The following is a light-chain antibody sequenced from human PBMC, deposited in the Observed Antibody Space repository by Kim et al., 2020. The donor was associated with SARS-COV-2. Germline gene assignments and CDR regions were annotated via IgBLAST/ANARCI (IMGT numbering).Light chain of an antibody. J-gene: IGLJ3*02. Sequence: ATISCTGGSANNGAGYDVHCYQHLQGTAPNFLIYGNSNRPSGVPDRFSGSKSGTSASPAITGLQAEDEADYYCQSYDSSLSGWVFGGGTQLTVL. CDR3: QSYDSSLSGWV. CDR2: GNS. V-gene: IGLV1-40*01. CDR1: SANNGAGYD.